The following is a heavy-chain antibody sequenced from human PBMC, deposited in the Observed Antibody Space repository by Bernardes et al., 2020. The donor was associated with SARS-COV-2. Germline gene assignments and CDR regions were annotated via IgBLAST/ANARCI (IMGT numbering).Heavy chain of an antibody. D-gene: IGHD3-3*01. J-gene: IGHJ5*02. CDR3: ASWVIEGLSHWFDP. CDR1: GYTFTSYG. V-gene: IGHV1-18*01. CDR2: ISAYNGNT. Sequence: ASMKVSCKASGYTFTSYGISWVRQAPGQGLEWMGWISAYNGNTNYAQKLQGRVTMTTDTSTSTAYMELRSLRSDDTAVYYCASWVIEGLSHWFDPWGQGTLVTVSS.